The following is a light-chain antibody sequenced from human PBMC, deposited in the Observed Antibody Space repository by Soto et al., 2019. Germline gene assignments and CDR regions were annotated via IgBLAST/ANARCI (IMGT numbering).Light chain of an antibody. Sequence: EIVMTQSPATLSLSPGERAPLSCRASQTIDNTLAWYQRKPGQAPRLLIYGASNRATGIPARFSGSGSGTDFTLTISSLEPEDFAVYYCQQRSNWPPVTFGQGTRLENK. CDR1: QTIDNT. CDR2: GAS. J-gene: IGKJ5*01. V-gene: IGKV3-11*01. CDR3: QQRSNWPPVT.